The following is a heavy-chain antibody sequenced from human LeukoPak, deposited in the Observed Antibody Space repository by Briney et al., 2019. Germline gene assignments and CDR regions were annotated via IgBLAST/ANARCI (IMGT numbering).Heavy chain of an antibody. CDR1: GFTFDDYA. D-gene: IGHD3-10*01. Sequence: GRSLRLSCAASGFTFDDYAMHWVRQAPGKGLEWVSGISWNSGSMGYADSVKGRFTISRDNAKNSLYLQMNSLRAEDTALYYCAKDIGWWFGDKGEYFQHWGQGTLVTVSS. V-gene: IGHV3-9*01. J-gene: IGHJ1*01. CDR2: ISWNSGSM. CDR3: AKDIGWWFGDKGEYFQH.